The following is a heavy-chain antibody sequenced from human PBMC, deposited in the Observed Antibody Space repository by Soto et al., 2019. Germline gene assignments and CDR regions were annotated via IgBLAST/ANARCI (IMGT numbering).Heavy chain of an antibody. V-gene: IGHV1-18*01. Sequence: ASVKVSCKASGYTFINYGFAWVRQAPGQGLEWMGWISANNGNTNYAQKFQGRVTMTTDTSTSTMYMELRSLRSDDTAVYYCARDGYFDYWGPGTLVTVSS. CDR3: ARDGYFDY. CDR1: GYTFINYG. CDR2: ISANNGNT. J-gene: IGHJ4*02.